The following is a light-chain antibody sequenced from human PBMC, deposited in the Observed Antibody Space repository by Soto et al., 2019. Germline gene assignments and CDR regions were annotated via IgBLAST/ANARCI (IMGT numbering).Light chain of an antibody. V-gene: IGKV3-20*01. Sequence: EIVLTQSPGTLSLSPGERATLSCRASQRVSSSYLAWYQQKPGQAPKLLIYDASSRATAIPDRFSGSGSGTDFTLTISRLEPEDFAVYYCQQYGSSPQTFGQGTKVDIK. CDR3: QQYGSSPQT. CDR2: DAS. CDR1: QRVSSSY. J-gene: IGKJ1*01.